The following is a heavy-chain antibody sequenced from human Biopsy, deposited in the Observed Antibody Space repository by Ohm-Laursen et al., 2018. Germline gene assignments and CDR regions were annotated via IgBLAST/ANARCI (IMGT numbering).Heavy chain of an antibody. V-gene: IGHV4-34*01. Sequence: GTLSLTCAVYGESFNGYYWSWIRQTPGKGLEWIGEINHSGRTNYNPSLKSRVTISVDTSKNQFSLKVRSVTAADTAVYYCVRGVDYYDPYHYYALDAWGQGTMVTVSS. CDR3: VRGVDYYDPYHYYALDA. CDR1: GESFNGYY. D-gene: IGHD3-22*01. CDR2: INHSGRT. J-gene: IGHJ3*01.